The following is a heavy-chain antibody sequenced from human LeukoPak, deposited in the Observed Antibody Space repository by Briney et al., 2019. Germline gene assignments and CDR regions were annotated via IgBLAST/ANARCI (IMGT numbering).Heavy chain of an antibody. CDR2: VNPNSGNT. V-gene: IGHV1-8*02. J-gene: IGHJ6*03. Sequence: ASVKVSCKASGYTFTNYDVIWVRQATGQGLEWMGWVNPNSGNTGYAKKFKGRVTVTRNTAISTVYMEMTSVTSEDTAVYYCARLEREAEYDFSRWVYYYYMDVWGKGTTVSVSS. CDR1: GYTFTNYD. CDR3: ARLEREAEYDFSRWVYYYYMDV. D-gene: IGHD3-3*01.